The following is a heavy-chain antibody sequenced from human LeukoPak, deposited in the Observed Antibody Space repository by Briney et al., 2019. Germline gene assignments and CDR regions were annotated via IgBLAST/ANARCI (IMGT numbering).Heavy chain of an antibody. CDR3: AXXXMIVVVPFDY. J-gene: IGHJ4*02. CDR2: INPNSGGT. D-gene: IGHD3-22*01. V-gene: IGHV1-2*02. Sequence: ASVKVSCKASGYTFTGYYMHWVRQAPGQGLEWMGWINPNSGGTNYAQKFQGRVTMTRDTSISTAYMELSRLRSDDTAVYYCAXXXMIVVVPFDYWGQGTLVTVSS. CDR1: GYTFTGYY.